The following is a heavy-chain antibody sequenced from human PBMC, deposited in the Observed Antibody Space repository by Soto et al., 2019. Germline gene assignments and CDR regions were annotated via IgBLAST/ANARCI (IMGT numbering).Heavy chain of an antibody. Sequence: PSETLSLTCTVSGGSISSGDYYWSWIRQPPGKGLEWIGYIYYSGSTYYNPSLKSRVTISVDTSKNQFSLQLSSVTAADTAVYYCAREEAVAGTGGYYYYYGMDVWGQGTTVTVSS. D-gene: IGHD6-19*01. J-gene: IGHJ6*02. CDR2: IYYSGST. V-gene: IGHV4-30-4*01. CDR3: AREEAVAGTGGYYYYYGMDV. CDR1: GGSISSGDYY.